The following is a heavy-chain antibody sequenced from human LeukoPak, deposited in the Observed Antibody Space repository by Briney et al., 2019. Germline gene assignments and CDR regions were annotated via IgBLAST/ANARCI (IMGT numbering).Heavy chain of an antibody. CDR2: IYYSGST. CDR1: GGSISSYY. Sequence: SETLSLTCTVSGGSISSYYWSWIRQPPGKGLEWIGYIYYSGSTNYNPSLKSRVTISVDTSKNQFSLKLSSVTAADTAVYYCARDVLRYFDWLSTPNWYFDLWGRGTLVTVSS. J-gene: IGHJ2*01. D-gene: IGHD3-9*01. CDR3: ARDVLRYFDWLSTPNWYFDL. V-gene: IGHV4-59*01.